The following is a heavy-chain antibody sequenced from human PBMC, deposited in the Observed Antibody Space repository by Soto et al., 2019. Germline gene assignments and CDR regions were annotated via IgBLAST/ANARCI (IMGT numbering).Heavy chain of an antibody. CDR1: GYSFSSYW. V-gene: IGHV5-51*01. J-gene: IGHJ2*01. CDR3: ARGRYYYDSSGYYSWYFDL. D-gene: IGHD3-22*01. CDR2: IYPGDSDT. Sequence: GESLKISCKGSGYSFSSYWIGWVRQMPGKGLEWMGIIYPGDSDTRFSPSFQGQVTISADRSISAAYMQWSSLKASDTDMYYCARGRYYYDSSGYYSWYFDLWGRGTLVTVSS.